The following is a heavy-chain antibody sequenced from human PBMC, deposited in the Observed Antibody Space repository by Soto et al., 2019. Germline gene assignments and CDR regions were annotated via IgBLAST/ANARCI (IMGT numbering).Heavy chain of an antibody. J-gene: IGHJ6*02. CDR2: ISSRSSTI. CDR3: ARDCGKGYGMDV. V-gene: IGHV3-48*02. CDR1: GFTFSSYN. Sequence: GGSLRLSCASSGFTFSSYNMNWVRQAPGKGLEWVSYISSRSSTIYYADSVKGRFTISRDNAKNSLYLQMNSLRDEDTAVYYCARDCGKGYGMDVWGQWTTVTVSS.